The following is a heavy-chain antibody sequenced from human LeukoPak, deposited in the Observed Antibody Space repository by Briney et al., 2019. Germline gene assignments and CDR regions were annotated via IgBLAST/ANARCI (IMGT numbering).Heavy chain of an antibody. CDR2: ISYSSSTI. J-gene: IGHJ4*02. CDR3: ARDRLHYGEYEKTFDY. CDR1: GFIFSSYS. Sequence: PGGSLRLSCAASGFIFSSYSMNWARQAPGKGLEWVSYISYSSSTIYYADSVKGRFTISRDNGKNSLYLQMNSLRAEDTAVYYCARDRLHYGEYEKTFDYWGQGTLVTVSS. D-gene: IGHD4-17*01. V-gene: IGHV3-48*01.